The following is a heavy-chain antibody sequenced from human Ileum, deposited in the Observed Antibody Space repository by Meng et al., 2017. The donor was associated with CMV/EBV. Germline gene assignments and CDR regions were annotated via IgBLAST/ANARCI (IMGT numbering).Heavy chain of an antibody. CDR2: ISHSGSL. J-gene: IGHJ6*02. Sequence: GSLRLSCAVSGFIFSSHWMHWVRQAPGRGVEWIGEISHSGSLNYNPPLKSRVTISMDTSKDQVSLRLSSVTAADTAVYYCARGNFYHGMDVWGQGTTVTVSS. D-gene: IGHD3-3*01. V-gene: IGHV4-34*01. CDR3: ARGNFYHGMDV. CDR1: GFIFSSHW.